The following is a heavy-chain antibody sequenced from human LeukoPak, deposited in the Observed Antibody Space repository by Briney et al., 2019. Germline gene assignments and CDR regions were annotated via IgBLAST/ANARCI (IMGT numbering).Heavy chain of an antibody. D-gene: IGHD6-13*01. CDR2: ISSGSSYT. V-gene: IGHV3-11*05. CDR1: GFTLSDYD. Sequence: PGGSLRLSCAASGFTLSDYDMSWIRQAPGKGLEWVSYISSGSSYTNHADSVKGRFTISRDNAKNSLHVQMNSLGAEDTAVYYCARAAAVDDAFDIWGQGTMVTVSS. CDR3: ARAAAVDDAFDI. J-gene: IGHJ3*02.